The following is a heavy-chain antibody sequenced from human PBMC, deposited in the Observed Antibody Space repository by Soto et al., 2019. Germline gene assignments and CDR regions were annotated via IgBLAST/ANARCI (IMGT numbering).Heavy chain of an antibody. V-gene: IGHV3-30-3*01. J-gene: IGHJ4*02. Sequence: QVQLVESGGGVVQPGRSLRLSCAASGFTFSSYAMHWVRQAPGKGLEWVAVISYDGSNKYYADSVKGRFTISRDNSKNTRYLQMNSLRAEDTAVYYCASSRRLWRGSLTPNFDYWGQGTLVTVSS. CDR1: GFTFSSYA. D-gene: IGHD3-3*01. CDR3: ASSRRLWRGSLTPNFDY. CDR2: ISYDGSNK.